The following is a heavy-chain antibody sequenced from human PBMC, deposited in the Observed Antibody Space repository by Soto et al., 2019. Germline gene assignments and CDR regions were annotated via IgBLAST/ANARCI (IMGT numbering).Heavy chain of an antibody. J-gene: IGHJ4*02. Sequence: SETLSLTCAVYGGSFSGYYWSWIRQPPGKGLEWIGEINHSGSTNYNPSLKSRVTISVDTSKNQFSLKLSSVTAADTAVYYCARGRGNSSSWALDYWGQGTLVTVSS. V-gene: IGHV4-34*01. CDR1: GGSFSGYY. CDR3: ARGRGNSSSWALDY. D-gene: IGHD6-13*01. CDR2: INHSGST.